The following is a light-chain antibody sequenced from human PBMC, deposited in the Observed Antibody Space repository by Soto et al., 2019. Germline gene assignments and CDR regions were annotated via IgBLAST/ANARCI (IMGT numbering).Light chain of an antibody. CDR1: SSNIGSNT. V-gene: IGLV1-44*01. Sequence: QLVLTQPPSASGALGQRVTISCSGGSSNIGSNTVNWYQQPPGTAPKLLICSTDQRPSGVPDRFSGSKSGTSASLAISGLQSEDEADYYCATWDGSLTGYVFGTGTKVTVL. CDR3: ATWDGSLTGYV. CDR2: STD. J-gene: IGLJ1*01.